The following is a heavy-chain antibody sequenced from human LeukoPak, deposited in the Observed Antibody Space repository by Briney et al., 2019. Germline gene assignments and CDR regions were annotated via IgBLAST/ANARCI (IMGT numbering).Heavy chain of an antibody. D-gene: IGHD3-3*01. CDR2: ISGSGDKT. J-gene: IGHJ4*02. CDR3: AKWGFLEWLLSMFDY. Sequence: GGSLRHSCAASGFTFTSYAMSWVRQAPGKGLEWVSAISGSGDKTYNADSVKGRFTISRDNSKNTVYLQMNSLRAEDTAVYYCAKWGFLEWLLSMFDYWGKGTLVTVSS. CDR1: GFTFTSYA. V-gene: IGHV3-23*01.